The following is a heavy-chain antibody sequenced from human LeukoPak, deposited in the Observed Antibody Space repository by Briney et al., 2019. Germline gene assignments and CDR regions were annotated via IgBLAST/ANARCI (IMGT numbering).Heavy chain of an antibody. J-gene: IGHJ3*02. D-gene: IGHD3-22*01. CDR1: GGFISSGHW. V-gene: IGHV4-4*02. CDR2: IYHSGSS. CDR3: AREIVVVSPGAFDI. Sequence: SGTLSLTCAVSGGFISSGHWWSWVRQAPGEGLEWIGEIYHSGSSNYNPSLKSRVTILLDRSKNQVSLKLDSVTAADTAVYYCAREIVVVSPGAFDIWGQGTMVTVSS.